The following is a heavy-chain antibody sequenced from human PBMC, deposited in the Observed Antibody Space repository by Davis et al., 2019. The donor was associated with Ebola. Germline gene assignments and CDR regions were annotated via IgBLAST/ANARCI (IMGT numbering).Heavy chain of an antibody. D-gene: IGHD4-17*01. J-gene: IGHJ2*01. CDR2: IYRDERT. V-gene: IGHV3-53*01. CDR1: GFIVSDKY. CDR3: ARHVNGDFWYFDL. Sequence: GESLKISCAASGFIVSDKYMSWVRQAPGKGLEWVSVIYRDERTYYADSVKGRFTVSRDNSENMLYLQMSTLRAEDTAVYYSARHVNGDFWYFDLWGRGTRVTVSS.